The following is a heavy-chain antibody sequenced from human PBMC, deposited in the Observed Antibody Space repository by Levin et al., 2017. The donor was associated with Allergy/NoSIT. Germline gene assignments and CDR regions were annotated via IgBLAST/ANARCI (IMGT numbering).Heavy chain of an antibody. CDR3: AKGPYSNSPGYYFDY. J-gene: IGHJ4*02. D-gene: IGHD6-13*01. Sequence: PGGSLRLSCAASGFTFSTYAMSWVRQAPGKGLEWISAVTGSGGSTYYADSVKGRFTISRDNSKNTLYLQMNSLRAEDTAVDYCAKGPYSNSPGYYFDYWGQGTLVTVSS. CDR1: GFTFSTYA. V-gene: IGHV3-23*01. CDR2: VTGSGGST.